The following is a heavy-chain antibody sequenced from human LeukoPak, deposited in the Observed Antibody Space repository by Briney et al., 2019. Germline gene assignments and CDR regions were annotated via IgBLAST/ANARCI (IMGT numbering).Heavy chain of an antibody. CDR2: ISWNSGSI. CDR1: GFTFDDYA. J-gene: IGHJ4*02. D-gene: IGHD6-19*01. CDR3: SKNMRPPYNSGWYHFDY. Sequence: GGSLRLSCAASGFTFDDYAMHWVRQAPGKGLEWVSGISWNSGSIGYADSVKGRFTISRDNAKNSLYLQMNSLRAEDTALYYCSKNMRPPYNSGWYHFDYWGQGTLVTVSS. V-gene: IGHV3-9*01.